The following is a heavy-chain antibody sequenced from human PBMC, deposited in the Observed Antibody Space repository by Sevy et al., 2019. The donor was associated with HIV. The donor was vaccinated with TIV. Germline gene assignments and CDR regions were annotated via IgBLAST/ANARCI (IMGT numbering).Heavy chain of an antibody. J-gene: IGHJ3*02. CDR2: IYSGGST. V-gene: IGHV3-53*01. CDR1: GFTVSSNY. CDR3: ARYRKVGATSSGYAFDI. D-gene: IGHD1-26*01. Sequence: GGSLRLSCAASGFTVSSNYMSWVRQAPGKGLEWVPVIYSGGSTYYADSVKGRFTISRDNSKNRLYLQMNSLRAEDTAVYYCARYRKVGATSSGYAFDIWGQGTMVTVSS.